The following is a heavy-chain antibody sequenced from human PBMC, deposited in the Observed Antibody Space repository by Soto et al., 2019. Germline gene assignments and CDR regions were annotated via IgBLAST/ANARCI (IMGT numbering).Heavy chain of an antibody. CDR1: GFTFSNAW. CDR2: IKSKTDGGTT. Sequence: NPGGSLRLSCAASGFTFSNAWMSWVRQAPGKGLEWVGRIKSKTDGGTTDYAAPVKGRFTISRDDSKNTLYLQMNSLKTEDTAVYYCTTEGQWLVNNPPGMDVWGQGTTVTVSS. D-gene: IGHD6-19*01. V-gene: IGHV3-15*01. J-gene: IGHJ6*02. CDR3: TTEGQWLVNNPPGMDV.